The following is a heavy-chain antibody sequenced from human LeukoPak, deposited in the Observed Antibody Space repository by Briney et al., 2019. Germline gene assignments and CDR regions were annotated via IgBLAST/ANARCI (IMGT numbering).Heavy chain of an antibody. CDR3: ARIRVYSLYFFDH. D-gene: IGHD5-12*01. CDR2: IKLDGGGK. CDR1: GFTFSSYW. Sequence: GSLRLSCASSGFTFSSYWMSWVRQVPGKGLEWVANIKLDGGGKFYVDSVKGRFAISRDNAKDSLYLQMNSLRAEDTAVYYCARIRVYSLYFFDHWGQGTLVTVSS. V-gene: IGHV3-7*01. J-gene: IGHJ5*02.